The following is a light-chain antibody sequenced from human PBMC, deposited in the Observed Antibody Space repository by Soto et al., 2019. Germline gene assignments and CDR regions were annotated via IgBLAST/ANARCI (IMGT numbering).Light chain of an antibody. CDR3: QQRSNWPPLT. V-gene: IGKV3-11*01. CDR2: DAS. J-gene: IGKJ4*01. Sequence: EIVLTQSPATLSLSPGERATLSCRASQSVNSYLAWYQQKPGQAPRLLIYDASNRATGIPARFSGSGSGTYFTLTISSLEPEDFAVYYCQQRSNWPPLTFGGGTKVEIK. CDR1: QSVNSY.